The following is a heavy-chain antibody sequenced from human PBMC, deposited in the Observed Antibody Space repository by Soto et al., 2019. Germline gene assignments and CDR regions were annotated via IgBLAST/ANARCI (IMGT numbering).Heavy chain of an antibody. V-gene: IGHV1-18*01. CDR3: AREPLTRRGYSYGPGIDY. CDR1: GYTFTSYG. Sequence: QVPLVQSGAEVKKPGASVKVSCKASGYTFTSYGISWVRQAPGQGLEWMGWISAYNGNTNYAQKLQGRVTMTTDTSASTAYMELRSLRSDDTAVYYCAREPLTRRGYSYGPGIDYWGQGTLVTVSS. D-gene: IGHD5-18*01. J-gene: IGHJ4*02. CDR2: ISAYNGNT.